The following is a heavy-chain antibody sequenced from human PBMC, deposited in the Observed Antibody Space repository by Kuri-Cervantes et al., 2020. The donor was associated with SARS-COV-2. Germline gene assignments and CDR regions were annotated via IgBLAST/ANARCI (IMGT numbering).Heavy chain of an antibody. CDR2: ISYEGSNK. V-gene: IGHV3-30*03. CDR1: GFTFSSYA. D-gene: IGHD6-6*01. Sequence: GESLKISCAASGFTFSSYAMSWVRQAPGKGLEWVASISYEGSNKHYADSVKGRFTISRDNSKNTLYLQMNSLRAEDTAVYYCAREGLAARPCDYWGQGTLVTVSS. J-gene: IGHJ4*02. CDR3: AREGLAARPCDY.